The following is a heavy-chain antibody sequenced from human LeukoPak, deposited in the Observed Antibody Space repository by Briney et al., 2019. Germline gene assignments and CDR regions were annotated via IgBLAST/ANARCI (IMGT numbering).Heavy chain of an antibody. CDR1: GFTLSNAW. J-gene: IGHJ4*02. Sequence: GGSLRLSCAASGFTLSNAWMSWVRQAPGKGLEWVGRIKSKTDGGTTDYAAPVKGRFTISRDDSKNTLYLQMNSLKTEDTAVYYCTTVLLWFGELNFWGQGTLVTVSS. V-gene: IGHV3-15*01. CDR3: TTVLLWFGELNF. CDR2: IKSKTDGGTT. D-gene: IGHD3-10*01.